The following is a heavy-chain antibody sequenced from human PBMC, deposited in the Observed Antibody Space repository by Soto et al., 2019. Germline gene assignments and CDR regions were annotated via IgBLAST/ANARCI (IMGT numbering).Heavy chain of an antibody. V-gene: IGHV6-1*01. D-gene: IGHD3-10*01. CDR1: GDSVSSNTTA. CDR3: AGNYYGSGSYYSSFDY. J-gene: IGHJ4*02. CDR2: TYYDSKWYT. Sequence: HVQLQQSGPGLVKPSQTLSLSCAISGDSVSSNTTAWNWIRQSPSRGLEWLGRTYYDSKWYTDYAESVKIRMTITADTSKNHFSLNLKSVTPEDTALYYCAGNYYGSGSYYSSFDYWGQGTLVTVSS.